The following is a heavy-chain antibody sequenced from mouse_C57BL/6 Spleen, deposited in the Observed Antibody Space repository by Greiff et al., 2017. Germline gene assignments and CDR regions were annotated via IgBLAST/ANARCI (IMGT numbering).Heavy chain of an antibody. CDR1: GYTFTSYD. Sequence: VQLQQSGPELVKPGASVKLSCKASGYTFTSYDINWVKQRPGQGLEWIGWIYPRDGSTKYNEKFKGKATLTVDTSSSTAYMELHSLTSEDSAVYFCARGANWERNWFAYRGQGTLVTVSA. V-gene: IGHV1-85*01. CDR2: IYPRDGST. CDR3: ARGANWERNWFAY. J-gene: IGHJ3*01. D-gene: IGHD4-1*01.